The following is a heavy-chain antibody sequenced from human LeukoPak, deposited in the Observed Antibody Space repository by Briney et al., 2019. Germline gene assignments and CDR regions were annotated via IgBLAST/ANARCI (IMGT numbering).Heavy chain of an antibody. V-gene: IGHV1-2*02. CDR1: GYTFTGYY. D-gene: IGHD3-3*01. J-gene: IGHJ4*02. Sequence: GASVKVSCKASGYTFTGYYMHWVRQAPGQGLEWMGWINPNSGGTNYAQKFQGRITMTRDTSISTAYMELSRLRSDDTAVYYCARDLADFWSGYYPDYWGQGTLVTVSS. CDR2: INPNSGGT. CDR3: ARDLADFWSGYYPDY.